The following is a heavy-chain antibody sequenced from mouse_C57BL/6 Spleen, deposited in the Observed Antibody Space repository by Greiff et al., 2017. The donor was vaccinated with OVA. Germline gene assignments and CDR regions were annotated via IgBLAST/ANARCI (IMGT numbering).Heavy chain of an antibody. D-gene: IGHD2-4*01. CDR1: GFSLTSYG. CDR3: AIYDYDGAMDY. Sequence: QVQLKESGPGLVQPSQSLSITCTVSGFSLTSYGVHWVRQSPGKGLEWLGVIWSGGSTDYNAAIVSRLGISKDNSKIQVFFKMNSLQADDTAIYYCAIYDYDGAMDYWGQGTSVTVSS. J-gene: IGHJ4*01. CDR2: IWSGGST. V-gene: IGHV2-2*01.